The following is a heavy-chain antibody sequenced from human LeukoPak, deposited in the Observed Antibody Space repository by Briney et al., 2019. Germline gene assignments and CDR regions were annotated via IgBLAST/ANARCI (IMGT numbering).Heavy chain of an antibody. D-gene: IGHD2/OR15-2a*01. Sequence: GGSLRLSCAASGFTFDDYAMHWVRQAPGKGLEWASGISWNSGSIGYADSVKGRFTISRDNAKNSLYLQMNSLRAEDTALYYCAKDIELGGGLLGAFDYWGQGTLVTVSS. CDR2: ISWNSGSI. CDR3: AKDIELGGGLLGAFDY. V-gene: IGHV3-9*01. J-gene: IGHJ4*02. CDR1: GFTFDDYA.